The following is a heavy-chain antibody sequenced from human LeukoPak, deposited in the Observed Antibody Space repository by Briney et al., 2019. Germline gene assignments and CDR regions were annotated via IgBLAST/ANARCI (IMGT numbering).Heavy chain of an antibody. CDR2: INGDGSNS. CDR1: GFTFTTYW. Sequence: GGSLRLSCVASGFTFTTYWMHWVRQAPGKGLVWVSRINGDGSNSNYADSVKGRFTTSRDNARNTLYLQMHGLRAEDTALYYCARTSPTSHFDFWGQGTLVTVSS. D-gene: IGHD3-16*01. V-gene: IGHV3-74*01. J-gene: IGHJ4*02. CDR3: ARTSPTSHFDF.